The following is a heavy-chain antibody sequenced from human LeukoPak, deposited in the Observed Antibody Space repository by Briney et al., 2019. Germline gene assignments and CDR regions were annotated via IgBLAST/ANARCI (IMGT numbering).Heavy chain of an antibody. CDR2: IRYDGSEK. CDR1: GFNFNSYD. V-gene: IGHV3-30*02. CDR3: ATSVTGYSSPFYY. J-gene: IGHJ4*02. D-gene: IGHD6-13*01. Sequence: GGSLRLSCAASGFNFNSYDMQWVRQPPGKGLEWVTFIRYDGSEKYYVDSVEGRFTISRDNSKNTLYLQMNSLRAEGTAVYYCATSVTGYSSPFYYWGQGTLVTVSP.